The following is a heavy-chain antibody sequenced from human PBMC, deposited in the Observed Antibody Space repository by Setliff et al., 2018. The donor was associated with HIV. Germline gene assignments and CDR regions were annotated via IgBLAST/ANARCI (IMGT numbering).Heavy chain of an antibody. CDR3: ARDLAESAFIMIRGAGWFDP. Sequence: GASVKVSCKASGGTLKRHAISWLRQAPGQGPKWMGGTNPILGSANDAQKFQGRVKITTDESTSTAYMEFSSLRSDDTAVYFCARDLAESAFIMIRGAGWFDPWGQGTLVTVSS. V-gene: IGHV1-69*05. CDR1: GGTLKRHA. J-gene: IGHJ5*02. D-gene: IGHD3-10*01. CDR2: TNPILGSA.